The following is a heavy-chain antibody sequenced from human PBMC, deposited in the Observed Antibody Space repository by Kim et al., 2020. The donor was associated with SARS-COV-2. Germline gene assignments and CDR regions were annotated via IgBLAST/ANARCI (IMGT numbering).Heavy chain of an antibody. CDR3: TRSRWGLQY. D-gene: IGHD2-21*01. V-gene: IGHV4-4*09. J-gene: IGHJ4*02. CDR2: GST. Sequence: GSTNSNPSLKSRVTISVDTSKNQFSLKLTSVTAADTAVYYWTRSRWGLQYWGQGTLVTVSS.